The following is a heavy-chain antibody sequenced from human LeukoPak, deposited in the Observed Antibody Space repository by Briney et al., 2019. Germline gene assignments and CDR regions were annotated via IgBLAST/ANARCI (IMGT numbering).Heavy chain of an antibody. CDR1: GFTFSSYS. CDR3: ARDTSTLVGTYASDI. D-gene: IGHD1-26*01. V-gene: IGHV3-21*01. J-gene: IGHJ3*02. Sequence: GGSLRLSCAASGFTFSSYSMNWVRQAPGKGLEWVSSISSSSSYIYYADSVKGRFTISRDNAKNSLYLQMNSLRAEDTAVYYCARDTSTLVGTYASDIWGQGTMVTVSS. CDR2: ISSSSSYI.